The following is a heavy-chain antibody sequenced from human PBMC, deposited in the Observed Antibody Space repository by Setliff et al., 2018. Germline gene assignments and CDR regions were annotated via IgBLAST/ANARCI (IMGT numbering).Heavy chain of an antibody. D-gene: IGHD2-2*01. J-gene: IGHJ5*02. CDR1: GGSFSGYY. Sequence: PSETLSLTCAVYGGSFSGYYWSWIRQPPGKGLEWIGEINHSGSTNYNPSLKSRVTISVDTSKNQFSLKLSSVTAADTAVYYCARGVYCSSTSCSPGLNWFDPWGQGTLVT. V-gene: IGHV4-34*01. CDR2: INHSGST. CDR3: ARGVYCSSTSCSPGLNWFDP.